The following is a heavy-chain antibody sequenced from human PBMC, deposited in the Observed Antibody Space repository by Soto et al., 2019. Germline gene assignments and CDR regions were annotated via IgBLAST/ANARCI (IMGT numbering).Heavy chain of an antibody. Sequence: GGSLRLSCAASGITFSTYVMTWVRQAPGKGLEWVSAFSTGDSTYYADSVKGRFTISRDNSKNTLYLQMNSLRAEDTALYYCAKSIRARERSDTWTTDGFDIWGQGTMVTVSS. V-gene: IGHV3-23*01. J-gene: IGHJ3*02. CDR1: GITFSTYV. CDR3: AKSIRARERSDTWTTDGFDI. CDR2: FSTGDST. D-gene: IGHD1-1*01.